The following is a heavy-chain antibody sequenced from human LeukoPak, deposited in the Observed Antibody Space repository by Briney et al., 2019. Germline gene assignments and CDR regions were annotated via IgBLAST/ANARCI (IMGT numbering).Heavy chain of an antibody. D-gene: IGHD5-18*01. CDR3: AKEEYPMVMYDAFDI. V-gene: IGHV3-23*01. J-gene: IGHJ3*02. Sequence: GGSLRLSRAVSGFTFSSYAMSWVRQAPGKGLEWVSAISGSGGSTYYADSVKGRFTISRDNSKNTLYLQMNSLRAEDTAVYYCAKEEYPMVMYDAFDIWGQGTMVTVSS. CDR1: GFTFSSYA. CDR2: ISGSGGST.